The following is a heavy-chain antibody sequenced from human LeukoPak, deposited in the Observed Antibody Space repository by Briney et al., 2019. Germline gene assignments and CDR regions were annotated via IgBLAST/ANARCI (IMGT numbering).Heavy chain of an antibody. CDR1: GYTFTSYG. CDR3: ARDQPSCSGPSCYTYYYYGMDV. D-gene: IGHD2-2*02. CDR2: IGASNGYT. Sequence: GALVKVSCKASGYTFTSYGFSWVRQAPGQGLEWLGWIGASNGYTNYAQKVQGRVTLTTDTSTSTAYMELRSLRSDDTAVYYCARDQPSCSGPSCYTYYYYGMDVWGQGTTVTVSS. V-gene: IGHV1-18*01. J-gene: IGHJ6*02.